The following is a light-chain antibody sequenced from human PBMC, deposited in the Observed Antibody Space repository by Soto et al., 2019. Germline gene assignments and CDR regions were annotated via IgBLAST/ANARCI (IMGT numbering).Light chain of an antibody. V-gene: IGKV1-9*01. CDR3: QQLFRYPLA. Sequence: IQLTQSPSSLSASVGDRVTITCRASEGIVNYLAWYQQQPGKAPKLLIYGASTLQGGVPSRFTGSGSGTDFTLTISSLQPEDFATYHCQQLFRYPLAFGLGTRLEMK. CDR1: EGIVNY. CDR2: GAS. J-gene: IGKJ5*01.